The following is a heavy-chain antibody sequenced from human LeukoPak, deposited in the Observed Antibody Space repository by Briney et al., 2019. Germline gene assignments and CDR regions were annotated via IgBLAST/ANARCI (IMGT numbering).Heavy chain of an antibody. CDR2: INPNSGGT. J-gene: IGHJ5*02. Sequence: ASVKVSCKASGYTFTGYYMHWVRQAPGQGLEWMGWINPNSGGTNYAQKFQGRVTMTRDTSISTAYMGLSRLRSDDTAVYYCARAGLYYDSSGYYSGWFDPWGQGTLVTVSS. CDR3: ARAGLYYDSSGYYSGWFDP. CDR1: GYTFTGYY. D-gene: IGHD3-22*01. V-gene: IGHV1-2*02.